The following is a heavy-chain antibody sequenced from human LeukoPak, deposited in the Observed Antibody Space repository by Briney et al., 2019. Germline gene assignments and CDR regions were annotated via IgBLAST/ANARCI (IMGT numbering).Heavy chain of an antibody. CDR3: AKDQTYYDILTPDY. CDR1: GFTFSSYG. V-gene: IGHV3-30*02. Sequence: GGSLRLSCAASGFTFSSYGMHWVRQAPGKGLEWVAFIRYDGSNKYHADSVKGRFTISRDNSKNTLYLQMNGLRAEDTAMYYCAKDQTYYDILTPDYWGQGTLVTVSS. J-gene: IGHJ4*02. CDR2: IRYDGSNK. D-gene: IGHD3-9*01.